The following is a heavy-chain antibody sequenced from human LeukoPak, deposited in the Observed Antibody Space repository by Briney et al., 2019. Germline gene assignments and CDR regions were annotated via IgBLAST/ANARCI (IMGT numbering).Heavy chain of an antibody. D-gene: IGHD4-11*01. CDR3: ARAEINDYNRY. CDR1: GYSIRSGYQ. CDR2: INYSGRT. V-gene: IGHV4-38-2*01. J-gene: IGHJ4*02. Sequence: PSETLSLTCSVSGYSIRSGYQWGWIRQAPGKGLEWIGSINYSGRTYDNPSLKSRVTISIDTSKNQIFLKLRSTTAADTAHYSCARAEINDYNRYWGQGILVIVSS.